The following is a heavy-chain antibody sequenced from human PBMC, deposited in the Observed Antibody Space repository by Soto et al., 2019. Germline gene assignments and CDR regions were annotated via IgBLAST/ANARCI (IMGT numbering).Heavy chain of an antibody. J-gene: IGHJ6*02. D-gene: IGHD2-2*02. V-gene: IGHV3-30-3*01. CDR1: GFTFSSYA. CDR3: ARKRYCSSTSCYKVPYYYGMDV. Sequence: QVQLVESGGGVVQPGRSLRLSCAASGFTFSSYAMHWVRQAPGKGLEWVAVISYDGSNKYYADSVKGRFTISRDNSKNKLYLQMNSRRAEDTAVYYCARKRYCSSTSCYKVPYYYGMDVWGQGTTVTVSS. CDR2: ISYDGSNK.